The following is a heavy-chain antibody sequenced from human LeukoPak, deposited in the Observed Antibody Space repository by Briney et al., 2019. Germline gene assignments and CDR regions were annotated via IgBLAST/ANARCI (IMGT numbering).Heavy chain of an antibody. CDR1: GFTVSNNY. J-gene: IGHJ6*04. CDR2: ISSSGSTI. CDR3: AELGITMIGGV. V-gene: IGHV3-11*04. Sequence: PGGSLRLSCAASGFTVSNNYMSWVRQAPGKGLEWVSYISSSGSTIYCADSVKGRFTISRDNAKNSLYLQMNSLRAEDTAVYYCAELGITMIGGVWGKGTTVTISS. D-gene: IGHD3-10*02.